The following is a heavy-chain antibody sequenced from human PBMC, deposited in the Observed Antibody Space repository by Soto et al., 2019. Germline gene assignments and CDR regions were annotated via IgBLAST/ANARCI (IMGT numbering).Heavy chain of an antibody. J-gene: IGHJ6*02. CDR1: GFTFSDYY. D-gene: IGHD1-26*01. V-gene: IGHV3-11*06. Sequence: GGSLRLSCAASGFTFSDYYMSWIRQAPGKGLEWVSYISSSSSYTNYADSVKGRFTISRDNAKNSLYLQMNSLRAEDTAVYYCAAGGWELPEWYYYYGMDVWGQGTTVTVSS. CDR3: AAGGWELPEWYYYYGMDV. CDR2: ISSSSSYT.